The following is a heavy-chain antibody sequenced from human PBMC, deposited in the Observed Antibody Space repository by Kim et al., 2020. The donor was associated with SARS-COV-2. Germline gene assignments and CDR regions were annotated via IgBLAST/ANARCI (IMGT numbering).Heavy chain of an antibody. CDR2: INAGTANT. CDR1: GYTFTSFA. Sequence: ASVKVSCKASGYTFTSFAIHWVRQAPGQGLEWMVWINAGTANTKYSQKFQGRVTITRDTSASTAYMELSSLRSEDTAVYYCARDHRYCSSTRCYGEAIDYWGQGTLVTVSS. V-gene: IGHV1-3*01. D-gene: IGHD2-2*01. CDR3: ARDHRYCSSTRCYGEAIDY. J-gene: IGHJ4*02.